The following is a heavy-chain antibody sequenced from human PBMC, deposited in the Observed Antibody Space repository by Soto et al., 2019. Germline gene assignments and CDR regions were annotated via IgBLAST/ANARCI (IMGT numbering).Heavy chain of an antibody. J-gene: IGHJ3*02. V-gene: IGHV3-21*01. D-gene: IGHD6-6*01. CDR2: ISSSSSYI. CDR1: GFTFSSYS. Sequence: GGSLRLSCAASGFTFSSYSMNWVRQAPGKGLEWVSSISSSSSYIYYADSVKGRFTISRDNAKNSLYLQMNSLRAEDTAVYYCARDLFSSRDAFDIWGQGTMVTVSS. CDR3: ARDLFSSRDAFDI.